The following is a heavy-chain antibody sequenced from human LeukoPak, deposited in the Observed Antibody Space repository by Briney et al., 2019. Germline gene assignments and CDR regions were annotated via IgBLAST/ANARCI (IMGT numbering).Heavy chain of an antibody. V-gene: IGHV1-2*02. D-gene: IGHD3-22*01. CDR1: GYTFTGYY. J-gene: IGHJ4*02. CDR2: INPNGGDT. CDR3: TCGGSGYLTLDY. Sequence: GASVKVSCKASGYTFTGYYIHWVRQAPGQGLEWMGWINPNGGDTNYAQKFQDRVAMTSDTSISTAYMEMSRLRFDDTAVYYCTCGGSGYLTLDYWGQGTLVTVSS.